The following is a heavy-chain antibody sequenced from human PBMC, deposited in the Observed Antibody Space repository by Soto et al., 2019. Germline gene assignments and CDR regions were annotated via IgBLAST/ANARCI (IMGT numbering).Heavy chain of an antibody. D-gene: IGHD5-18*01. J-gene: IGHJ4*02. CDR1: GFTFTSYG. Sequence: QAHLVESGGGVVQPGRSLRLSCAASGFTFTSYGMHWFRQAPGTRLEGVAVISYDGGLQHYADSVKGRFTISRDNSKNRVLLQMNSLRAEDTAVYYCVSDRGYGHASVPYSWGQGTLVSVSS. CDR2: ISYDGGLQ. V-gene: IGHV3-30*13. CDR3: VSDRGYGHASVPYS.